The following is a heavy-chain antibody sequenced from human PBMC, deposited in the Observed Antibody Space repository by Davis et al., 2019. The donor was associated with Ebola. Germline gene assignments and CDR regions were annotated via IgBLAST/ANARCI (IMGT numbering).Heavy chain of an antibody. CDR3: ARADYDFWSATYGMDV. Sequence: GESLKISCAASGFTFSSYSMNWVRQAPGKGLEWVSYISSSSSTIYYADSVKGRFTISRDNAKNSLYLQMNSLRAEDTAVYYCARADYDFWSATYGMDVWGQGTTVTVSS. V-gene: IGHV3-48*04. CDR1: GFTFSSYS. CDR2: ISSSSSTI. J-gene: IGHJ6*02. D-gene: IGHD3-3*01.